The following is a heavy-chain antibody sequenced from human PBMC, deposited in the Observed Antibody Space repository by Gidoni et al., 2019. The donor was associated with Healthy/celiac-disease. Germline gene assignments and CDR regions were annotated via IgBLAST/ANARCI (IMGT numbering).Heavy chain of an antibody. CDR1: GFTFSSYW. CDR3: ARGTLGYYYDSSGPPLDY. J-gene: IGHJ4*02. D-gene: IGHD3-22*01. V-gene: IGHV3-74*01. Sequence: EVQLVESGGGLVQPGGSLRLSCAASGFTFSSYWMHWVRQAPGKGLVWVSRINSDGSSTSYADSVKGRFTISRDNAKNTLYLQMNSLRAEDTAVYYCARGTLGYYYDSSGPPLDYWGQGTLVTVSS. CDR2: INSDGSST.